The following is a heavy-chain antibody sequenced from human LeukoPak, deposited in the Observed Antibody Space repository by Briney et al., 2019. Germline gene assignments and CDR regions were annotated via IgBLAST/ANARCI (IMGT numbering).Heavy chain of an antibody. CDR3: ARDEMGPTPLFDY. CDR2: ISSSGSTI. CDR1: GFTFSSYE. J-gene: IGHJ4*02. Sequence: QPGGSLRLSCAASGFTFSSYEMNWVRQAPGKGLEWVSYISSSGSTIYYADSVKGRFAISRDNAKSSLYLQMNSLRAEDTAVYYCARDEMGPTPLFDYWGQGTLVTVSS. D-gene: IGHD2-8*01. V-gene: IGHV3-48*03.